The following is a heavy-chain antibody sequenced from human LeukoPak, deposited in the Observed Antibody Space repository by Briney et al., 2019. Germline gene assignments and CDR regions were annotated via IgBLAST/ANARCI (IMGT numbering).Heavy chain of an antibody. Sequence: TLSLTCTVSGGSISSGGYQWSWIRQRPGKGLEWTGYIYSRGSTYYNPSLTSRVTISLDTSKNEFSLKLRSVTAADTALYYCARASGDFIYFDYWGQGTLVTVSS. CDR3: ARASGDFIYFDY. V-gene: IGHV4-31*03. CDR1: GGSISSGGYQ. CDR2: IYSRGST. D-gene: IGHD4-17*01. J-gene: IGHJ4*02.